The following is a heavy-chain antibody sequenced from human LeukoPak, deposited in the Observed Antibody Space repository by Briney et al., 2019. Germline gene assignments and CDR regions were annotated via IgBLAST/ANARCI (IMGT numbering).Heavy chain of an antibody. CDR3: ARQRSYYCSGGSCYPYYFDY. V-gene: IGHV4-34*01. Sequence: SETLSLTCAVYGGSFSGYYWSWTRQPPGKGLEWIGEINHSGSTNYNPSLKSRVTISVDTSKNQFSLKLSSVTAADTAVYYCARQRSYYCSGGSCYPYYFDYWGQGTLVTVSS. J-gene: IGHJ4*02. D-gene: IGHD2-15*01. CDR2: INHSGST. CDR1: GGSFSGYY.